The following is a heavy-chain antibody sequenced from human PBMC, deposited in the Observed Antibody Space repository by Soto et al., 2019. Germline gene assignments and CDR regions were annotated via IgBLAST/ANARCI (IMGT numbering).Heavy chain of an antibody. D-gene: IGHD6-13*01. V-gene: IGHV1-18*01. CDR1: GYTFTSYG. J-gene: IGHJ4*02. Sequence: GASVKVSCKASGYTFTSYGISWVRQAPGQGLEWMGWISAYNGNTNYAQKLQGRVTMTTDTSTSTAYMELRSLRSDDTAVYYCARSLKIAAAGDSNFDYWGQGTLVTVS. CDR3: ARSLKIAAAGDSNFDY. CDR2: ISAYNGNT.